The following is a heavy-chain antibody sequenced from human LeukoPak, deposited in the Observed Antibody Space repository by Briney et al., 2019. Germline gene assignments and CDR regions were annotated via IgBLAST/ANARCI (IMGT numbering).Heavy chain of an antibody. CDR2: IYYSGST. D-gene: IGHD3-3*01. Sequence: SQTLSLTCTVSGGSISSGDYYWSWIRQPPGKGLEWIGYIYYSGSTYYNPSLKSRVTISVDTSKNQFSLKLSSVTAADTAVYYCARGQEYYDLLLGWYFDLWGRGTLVTVSS. CDR3: ARGQEYYDLLLGWYFDL. J-gene: IGHJ2*01. CDR1: GGSISSGDYY. V-gene: IGHV4-30-4*01.